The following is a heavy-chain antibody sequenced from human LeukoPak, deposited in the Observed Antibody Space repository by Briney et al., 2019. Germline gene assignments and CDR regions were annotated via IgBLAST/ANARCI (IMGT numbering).Heavy chain of an antibody. Sequence: GESLKISCKGSGNSFSNYFIAWVRQIPGKGLEWMGIIYPGDSDTRYSPSFQGQVTISADKSINTVYLQWGSLEASDTAMYYCARQNILGYTKAPLDLWGQGTLVTVSS. V-gene: IGHV5-51*01. J-gene: IGHJ5*02. CDR1: GNSFSNYF. CDR2: IYPGDSDT. CDR3: ARQNILGYTKAPLDL. D-gene: IGHD1-26*01.